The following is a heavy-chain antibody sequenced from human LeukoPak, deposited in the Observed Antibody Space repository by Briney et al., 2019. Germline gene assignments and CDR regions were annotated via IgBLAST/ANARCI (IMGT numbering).Heavy chain of an antibody. D-gene: IGHD4-11*01. CDR2: IYYSWSS. Sequence: SQTLSLTCTVSGGSINSGGSYWIWIRQHPWKGLEWIGCIYYSWSSYYNPSLKSRVTLSLDTSKNQFSLKLSSVTAADTAVYYCARDNGDYRSIYYYMDVWGKGTTVTVSS. V-gene: IGHV4-31*03. CDR3: ARDNGDYRSIYYYMDV. J-gene: IGHJ6*03. CDR1: GGSINSGGSY.